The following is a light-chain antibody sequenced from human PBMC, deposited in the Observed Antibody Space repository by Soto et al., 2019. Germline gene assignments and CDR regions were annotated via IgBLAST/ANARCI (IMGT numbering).Light chain of an antibody. CDR3: SSFTTSYTYV. Sequence: QSALTQPASVSGSPGQSITISCTGTSSDVGAYNFVSWYQQHPGKAPKLMIYEVTSRPSGVSNRFSGSKSDNTASLTISGLQADDEADYYCSSFTTSYTYVFGTGTKLTVL. V-gene: IGLV2-14*01. CDR2: EVT. CDR1: SSDVGAYNF. J-gene: IGLJ1*01.